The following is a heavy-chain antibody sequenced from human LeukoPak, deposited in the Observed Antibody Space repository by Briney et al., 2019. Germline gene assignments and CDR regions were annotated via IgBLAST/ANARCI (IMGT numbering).Heavy chain of an antibody. Sequence: ASVKVSCKASGYTFSTYPMNWVRQAPGQGLEWMGWINTNTGSPTYAQGLTGRFVFSLDTSVSTAFLQINSLKAEDTALYYCVRKSGSYQLDYWGQGTLVTVSS. J-gene: IGHJ4*02. CDR1: GYTFSTYP. CDR2: INTNTGSP. D-gene: IGHD1-26*01. V-gene: IGHV7-4-1*02. CDR3: VRKSGSYQLDY.